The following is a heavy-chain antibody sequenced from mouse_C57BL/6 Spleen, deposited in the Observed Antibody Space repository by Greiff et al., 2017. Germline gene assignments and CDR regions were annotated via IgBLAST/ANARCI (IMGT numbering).Heavy chain of an antibody. V-gene: IGHV1-81*01. CDR1: GYTFTSYG. J-gene: IGHJ2*01. Sequence: VQLQASGAELARPGASVKLSCKASGYTFTSYGISWVKQRTGQGLEWIGVLYPRSGTTYYNEKFKGKATLTADKSSSTAYMELRSRTSEDAAVYFCARCGATMVTTGGDWGQGTTLTVSS. CDR3: ARCGATMVTTGGD. CDR2: LYPRSGTT. D-gene: IGHD2-2*01.